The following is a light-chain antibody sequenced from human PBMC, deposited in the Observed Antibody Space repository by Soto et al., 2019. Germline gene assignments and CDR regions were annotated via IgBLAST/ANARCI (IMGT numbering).Light chain of an antibody. V-gene: IGLV2-14*01. CDR3: SSYASSSTLVYG. J-gene: IGLJ1*01. CDR1: SSDVGGYNS. CDR2: DVS. Sequence: QSVLPQPASVSGSPGQSITISCTGTSSDVGGYNSVSWYQQNPGKAPKLMIFDVSNRPSGVSSRFSGSWSGTTASLTISGLQAEDEADYYCSSYASSSTLVYGFGTGPKVTVL.